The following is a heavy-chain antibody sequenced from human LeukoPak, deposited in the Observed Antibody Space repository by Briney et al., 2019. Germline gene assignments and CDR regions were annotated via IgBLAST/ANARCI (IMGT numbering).Heavy chain of an antibody. CDR1: GDSVSSNSAA. V-gene: IGHV6-1*01. J-gene: IGHJ4*02. CDR2: TYYRSKWYT. Sequence: SQTLSLTCAISGDSVSSNSAAWIWIRQPPSRGLKWLGRTYYRSKWYTEYAVSVKSRITINPDTSKNQFSLQLSSVNPEDTAVYYCARLGSGSNYWGQGTLVTVSS. D-gene: IGHD3-10*01. CDR3: ARLGSGSNY.